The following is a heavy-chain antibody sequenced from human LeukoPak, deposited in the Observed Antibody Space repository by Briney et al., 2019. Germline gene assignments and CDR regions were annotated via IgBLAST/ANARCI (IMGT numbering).Heavy chain of an antibody. CDR2: INHSGST. Sequence: SETLSLTCAVYGGSFSGYYWSWIRQPPGKGLEWIGEINHSGSTNYNPSLKSRVTISVDTSKNQFSLKLSSVTAADTAVYYCARGRGIVDPLDYWGQGTLVTVSS. V-gene: IGHV4-34*01. CDR3: ARGRGIVDPLDY. D-gene: IGHD3-22*01. CDR1: GGSFSGYY. J-gene: IGHJ4*02.